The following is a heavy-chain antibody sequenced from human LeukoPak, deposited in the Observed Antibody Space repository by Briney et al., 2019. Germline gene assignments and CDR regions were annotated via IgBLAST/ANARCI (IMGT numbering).Heavy chain of an antibody. J-gene: IGHJ5*02. Sequence: PSETLSLTCTVSGGSISSYYWSWIRQPPGKGLEWIGYIYYSGSTNYNPSLKSRVTISVDTSKNQFSLKLSSVTAADTAVYYCSRDPQGYDFWSGPKSWFDPGGEGTLVTVSS. D-gene: IGHD3-3*01. CDR1: GGSISSYY. CDR3: SRDPQGYDFWSGPKSWFDP. CDR2: IYYSGST. V-gene: IGHV4-59*01.